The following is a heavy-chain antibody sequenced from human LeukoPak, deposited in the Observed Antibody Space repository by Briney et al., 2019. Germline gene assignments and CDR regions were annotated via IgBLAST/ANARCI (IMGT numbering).Heavy chain of an antibody. CDR2: INPRGGST. CDR3: GRAGDYGDSGFGMDV. Sequence: GASVKVSCKASGYTFTSYNMHWVRQAPGQGLEWMGIINPRGGSTSYAQEFQGRVTMTRDTSTSTVYMELSSLRSEDTAVYYCGRAGDYGDSGFGMDVWGQGTTVTVSS. J-gene: IGHJ6*02. V-gene: IGHV1-46*01. CDR1: GYTFTSYN. D-gene: IGHD4-17*01.